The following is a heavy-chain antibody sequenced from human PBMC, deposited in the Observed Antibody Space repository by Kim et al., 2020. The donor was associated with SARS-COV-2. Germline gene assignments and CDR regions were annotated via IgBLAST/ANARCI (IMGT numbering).Heavy chain of an antibody. J-gene: IGHJ5*02. Sequence: YAEKFQGRVTLSAVDATNTAYMEVRSLKSEDTAIYYCATVTLAGSWFDPWGQGTLVTVSS. CDR3: ATVTLAGSWFDP. V-gene: IGHV1-69*01.